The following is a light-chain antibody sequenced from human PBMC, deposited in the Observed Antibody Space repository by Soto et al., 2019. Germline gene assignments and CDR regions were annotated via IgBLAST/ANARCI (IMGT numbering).Light chain of an antibody. V-gene: IGLV1-44*01. Sequence: QAVVTQPPSASGTPGQRVTISCSGSSSNIGSKTVNWYQQLPGTAPKLLIYSNNQRPSGVPDRFSGSKSGTSASLAISGLQSEYEADYYCAAWDDSLNGVVFGGGTKLTVL. J-gene: IGLJ2*01. CDR1: SSNIGSKT. CDR2: SNN. CDR3: AAWDDSLNGVV.